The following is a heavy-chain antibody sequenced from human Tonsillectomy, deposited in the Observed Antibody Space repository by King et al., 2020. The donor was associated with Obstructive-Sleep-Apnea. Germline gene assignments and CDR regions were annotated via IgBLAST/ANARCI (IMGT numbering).Heavy chain of an antibody. D-gene: IGHD3-22*01. Sequence: VQLVESGGGLVQPGGSLRLSCAASGFTFSNYWMNWVRQAPGKGLEWVANIKQDGSEKYYVDSVKGRFTISRDNAKNSLYLQMNSLRAEDTAVYYCARDFYFDSSGPFEYWGQGTLVTVSS. CDR1: GFTFSNYW. V-gene: IGHV3-7*01. J-gene: IGHJ4*02. CDR3: ARDFYFDSSGPFEY. CDR2: IKQDGSEK.